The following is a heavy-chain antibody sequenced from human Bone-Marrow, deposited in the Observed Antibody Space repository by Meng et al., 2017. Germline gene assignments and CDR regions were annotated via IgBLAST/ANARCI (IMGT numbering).Heavy chain of an antibody. CDR3: ATGAAAADH. CDR1: GFTFSNAW. Sequence: VQLVESGGGLVKPGGSLRLSCAASGFTFSNAWMSWVRQAPGKGLEWVGRIKSKTDGGTIDYAAPVKGRFTISRDDSKNTLYLQMDSLITEDTAVYFCATGAAAADHWDQGTLVTVSS. J-gene: IGHJ4*02. V-gene: IGHV3-15*01. CDR2: IKSKTDGGTI. D-gene: IGHD6-13*01.